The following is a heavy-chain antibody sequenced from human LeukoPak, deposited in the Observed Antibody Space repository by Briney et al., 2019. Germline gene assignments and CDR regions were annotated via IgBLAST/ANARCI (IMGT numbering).Heavy chain of an antibody. CDR2: IRQDGSEK. V-gene: IGHV3-7*01. D-gene: IGHD3-22*01. J-gene: IGHJ4*02. CDR3: ARTSHYYDSSGQDRGECDY. CDR1: GFTFSSYW. Sequence: GGSLGLSCAASGFTFSSYWMSWVRQAPGKGLEWVANIRQDGSEKYYVDSVKGRFTISRDNAKNSLYLQMNSLRAEDTAVYYCARTSHYYDSSGQDRGECDYWGQGTLVTVSS.